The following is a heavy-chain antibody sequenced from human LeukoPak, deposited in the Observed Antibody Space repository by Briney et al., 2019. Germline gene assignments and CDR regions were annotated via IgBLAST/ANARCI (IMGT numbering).Heavy chain of an antibody. CDR3: ARGVRWLQLSYFDY. Sequence: SETLSLTCPVSSGSISSGVYYWSWIRPHPGKGLEWIGYIYYSGSTYYNPSLKSRATISVDTSKNQFSLKLSSVTAADTAVYYCARGVRWLQLSYFDYWGQGTLVTVSS. CDR2: IYYSGST. D-gene: IGHD5-24*01. V-gene: IGHV4-31*03. J-gene: IGHJ4*02. CDR1: SGSISSGVYY.